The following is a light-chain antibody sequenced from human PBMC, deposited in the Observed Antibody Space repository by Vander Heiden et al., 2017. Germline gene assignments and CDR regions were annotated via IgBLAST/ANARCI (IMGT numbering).Light chain of an antibody. J-gene: IGKJ1*01. Sequence: EIVLTQSPGTLSLSPGERATLSCRASQSVSSSYLAWYQQKPGQAPRLLIYGASSRATGIPDRFSGSGSGTDFTLTISRLEPEDLAVYYCHQDGSSPRTFGQGTKVEIK. CDR2: GAS. V-gene: IGKV3-20*01. CDR1: QSVSSSY. CDR3: HQDGSSPRT.